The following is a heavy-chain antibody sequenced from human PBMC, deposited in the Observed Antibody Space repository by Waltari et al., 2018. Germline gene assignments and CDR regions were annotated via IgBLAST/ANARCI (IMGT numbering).Heavy chain of an antibody. D-gene: IGHD3-9*01. J-gene: IGHJ5*02. CDR3: ARVVPLRYFDWSNTPGRFDP. CDR2: MNPNSGNT. CDR1: GYTFTSYD. Sequence: QVQLVQSGAEVKKPGASVKVSCKASGYTFTSYDINWVRQATGQGLEWMGWMNPNSGNTGYAQKFQGRVTMTRNTSISTAYMELSSLRSEDTAVYYCARVVPLRYFDWSNTPGRFDPWGQGTLVTVSS. V-gene: IGHV1-8*01.